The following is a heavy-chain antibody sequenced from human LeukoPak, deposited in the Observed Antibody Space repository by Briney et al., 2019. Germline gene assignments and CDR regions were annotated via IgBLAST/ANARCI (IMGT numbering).Heavy chain of an antibody. CDR1: GFTFSSYG. J-gene: IGHJ4*02. D-gene: IGHD1-26*01. Sequence: PGRYLRRSCAASGFTFSSYGMHWVRQAPGKGLEWVAVISYDGSNKYYADSGKGRFTISRDNSKNTLYLQMNSLRAEDTAVYYCAKDRGSGSYTDYYFDYWGQGTLVTVSS. CDR2: ISYDGSNK. CDR3: AKDRGSGSYTDYYFDY. V-gene: IGHV3-30*18.